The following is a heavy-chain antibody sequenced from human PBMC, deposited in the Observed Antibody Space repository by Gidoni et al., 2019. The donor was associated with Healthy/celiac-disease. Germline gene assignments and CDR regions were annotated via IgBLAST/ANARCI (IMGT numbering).Heavy chain of an antibody. CDR2: IKQDGSEK. CDR1: GFTFSSYW. V-gene: IGHV3-7*01. Sequence: EVQLVESGGGLVQPGGSLRLSCAASGFTFSSYWMSWVRQAPGKGLEWVANIKQDGSEKYYVDSVKGRFTISRDNAKNSLYLQMNSLRAEDTAVYYCARGGGMIEGFGWFDPWGQGTLVTVSS. J-gene: IGHJ5*02. CDR3: ARGGGMIEGFGWFDP. D-gene: IGHD3-22*01.